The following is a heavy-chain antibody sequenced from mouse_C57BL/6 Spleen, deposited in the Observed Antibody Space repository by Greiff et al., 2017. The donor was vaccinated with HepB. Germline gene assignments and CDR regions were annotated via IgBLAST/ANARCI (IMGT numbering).Heavy chain of an antibody. CDR2: IWRGGST. Sequence: VQLQQSGPGLVQPSQSLSITCTVSGFSLTSYGVHWVRQSPGKGLEWLGVIWRGGSTDYNAAFMSRLSITKDNSKSQVFFKMNSLQADDTAIDYCAKKGDYGGYAMDYWGQGTSVTVSS. CDR1: GFSLTSYG. V-gene: IGHV2-5*01. J-gene: IGHJ4*01. CDR3: AKKGDYGGYAMDY. D-gene: IGHD2-4*01.